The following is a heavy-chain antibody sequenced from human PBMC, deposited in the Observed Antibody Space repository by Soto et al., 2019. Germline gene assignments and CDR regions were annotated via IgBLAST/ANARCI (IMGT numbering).Heavy chain of an antibody. CDR3: ATLWFGELWAYGMDV. D-gene: IGHD3-10*01. CDR2: MNPNSGNT. CDR1: GYTFTSYE. V-gene: IGHV1-8*01. Sequence: ASVKVSCKASGYTFTSYEINWVRQATGQGLEWMGWMNPNSGNTGYAQKFQGRVTMTRNTSISTAYMELSSLRSEDTAVYYCATLWFGELWAYGMDVWGQGTTVTASS. J-gene: IGHJ6*02.